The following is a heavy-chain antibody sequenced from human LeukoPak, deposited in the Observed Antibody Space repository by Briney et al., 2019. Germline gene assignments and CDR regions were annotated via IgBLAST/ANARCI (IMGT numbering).Heavy chain of an antibody. V-gene: IGHV1-69*04. Sequence: SVKVSCKASGGTFSSYAISWVRQAPGQGLEWMGRIIPILGIANYAQKFQGRVTITADKSTSTAYMELSSLRSEDTAVYYCARKIRGLGYYYDSSGPPGYWGQGTLVTVSS. J-gene: IGHJ4*02. CDR2: IIPILGIA. CDR1: GGTFSSYA. D-gene: IGHD3-22*01. CDR3: ARKIRGLGYYYDSSGPPGY.